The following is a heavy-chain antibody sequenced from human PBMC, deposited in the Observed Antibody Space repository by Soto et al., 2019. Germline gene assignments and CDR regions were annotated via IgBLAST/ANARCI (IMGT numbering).Heavy chain of an antibody. J-gene: IGHJ6*02. CDR2: IVVGSGNT. D-gene: IGHD6-6*01. V-gene: IGHV1-58*01. CDR1: GFTFTSSA. Sequence: ASVKVSCKASGFTFTSSAVQWVRQARGQRLEWIGWIVVGSGNTNYAQKFQERVTITRDMSTSTAYMELSSLRSEDTAVYYCAADIWGSSGALDYYYYGMDVWGQGTTVTVSS. CDR3: AADIWGSSGALDYYYYGMDV.